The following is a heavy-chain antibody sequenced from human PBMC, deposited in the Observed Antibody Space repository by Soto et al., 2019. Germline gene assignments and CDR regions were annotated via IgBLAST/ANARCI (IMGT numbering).Heavy chain of an antibody. CDR1: GFTFSSYG. CDR3: ARDPEPPYYDSSGYYYNYFDY. V-gene: IGHV3-33*01. Sequence: GGSLRLSCAASGFTFSSYGMHWVRQAPGKGLEWVAVIWYDGSNKYYADSVKGRFTISRDNSKNTLYLQMNSLRAEDTAVYYCARDPEPPYYDSSGYYYNYFDYWGQGTLVTVSS. CDR2: IWYDGSNK. J-gene: IGHJ4*02. D-gene: IGHD3-22*01.